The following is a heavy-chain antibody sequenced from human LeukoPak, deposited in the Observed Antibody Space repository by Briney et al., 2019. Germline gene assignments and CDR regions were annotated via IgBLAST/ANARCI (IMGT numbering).Heavy chain of an antibody. Sequence: ASVKVSCKASGYTFTSYGISWVRQAPGQGLEWMGWTSADNGNTKYAQKLQGRVTMTTDTSTSTAYMELRSLRSDDTALYYCARDLRVSSGYDSLILWGQGTLVTVSS. J-gene: IGHJ4*02. CDR3: ARDLRVSSGYDSLIL. CDR2: TSADNGNT. CDR1: GYTFTSYG. V-gene: IGHV1-18*01. D-gene: IGHD5-12*01.